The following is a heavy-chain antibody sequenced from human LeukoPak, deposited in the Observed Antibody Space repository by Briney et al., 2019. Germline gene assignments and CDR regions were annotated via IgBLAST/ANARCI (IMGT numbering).Heavy chain of an antibody. J-gene: IGHJ6*03. V-gene: IGHV1-46*01. CDR1: GYTFTSYY. D-gene: IGHD2-15*01. Sequence: GASVKVSCKASGYTFTSYYMHWVRQAPGQGLEWMGRINPSGGSTSYAQKFQGRVTMTRDTSTSTVYMELSSLSSEDTAVYYCARDHCSGGSCYVDPGDYYYMDVWGKGTTVTVSS. CDR2: INPSGGST. CDR3: ARDHCSGGSCYVDPGDYYYMDV.